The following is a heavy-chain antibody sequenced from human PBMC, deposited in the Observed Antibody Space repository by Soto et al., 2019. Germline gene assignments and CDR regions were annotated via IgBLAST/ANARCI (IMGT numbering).Heavy chain of an antibody. V-gene: IGHV3-23*01. CDR1: GFTFSSYA. CDR2: ISGSGGST. J-gene: IGHJ5*02. CDR3: AKDLEQQLVRSDWFDP. D-gene: IGHD6-13*01. Sequence: GGSLRLSCAASGFTFSSYAMSWVRQAPGKGLEWVSAISGSGGSTYYADSVKGRFTISRDNSKNTLYLQMNSLRAEDTAVYYCAKDLEQQLVRSDWFDPWGQGTLVTVSS.